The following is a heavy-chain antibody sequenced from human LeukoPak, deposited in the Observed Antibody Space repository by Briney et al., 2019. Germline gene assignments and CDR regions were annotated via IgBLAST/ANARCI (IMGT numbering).Heavy chain of an antibody. V-gene: IGHV4-39*01. Sequence: SETLSLTCTVSGCSISSSSYYWGWIRQPPGKGLEWIGSMSYSGSTYYNPSLKSRVTIAVDTPKTQFSLKLSSVTAADTAVYYCERFYTTSQYGSGYMDVWGKGTTVTVSS. CDR3: ERFYTTSQYGSGYMDV. CDR2: MSYSGST. J-gene: IGHJ6*03. CDR1: GCSISSSSYY. D-gene: IGHD3-10*01.